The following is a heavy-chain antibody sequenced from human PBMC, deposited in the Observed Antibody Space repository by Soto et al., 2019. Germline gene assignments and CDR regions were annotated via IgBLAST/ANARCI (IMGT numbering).Heavy chain of an antibody. Sequence: QVQVVQSGAEVKKPGASVKVSCKASGYTFTSYAMHWVPQAPGQRLEWMGWINPGNGNTKNSQKFQGRVTITRDTFASTAYMELSSLRSEDTAVYYCARGASSVTTFYFDLWGRGTLVTVSS. CDR3: ARGASSVTTFYFDL. CDR2: INPGNGNT. V-gene: IGHV1-3*01. D-gene: IGHD4-17*01. J-gene: IGHJ2*01. CDR1: GYTFTSYA.